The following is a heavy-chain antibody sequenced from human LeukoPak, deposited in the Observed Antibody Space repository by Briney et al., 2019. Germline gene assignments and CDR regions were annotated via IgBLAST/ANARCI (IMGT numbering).Heavy chain of an antibody. CDR2: ISGSGGST. J-gene: IGHJ4*02. V-gene: IGHV3-23*01. CDR3: ATTARRIAAAGTVKSYFDY. D-gene: IGHD6-13*01. CDR1: GFTFSSYA. Sequence: GGSLRLSCAASGFTFSSYAMSWVRQAPGKGLEWVSAISGSGGSTYYADSVKGRFTISRDNSNNTLYLQMNSLRAEDTAVYYCATTARRIAAAGTVKSYFDYWGQGTLVTVSS.